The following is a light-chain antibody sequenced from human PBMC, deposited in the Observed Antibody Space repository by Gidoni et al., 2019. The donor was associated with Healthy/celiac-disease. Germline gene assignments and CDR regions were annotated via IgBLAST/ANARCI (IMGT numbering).Light chain of an antibody. V-gene: IGKV3-11*01. J-gene: IGKJ4*01. CDR2: DGS. CDR3: QQRSNWLT. CDR1: QSASSY. Sequence: EIVLTPSPATLPLSPGDRATLPCRASQSASSYLAWYQQKPGQAPRHLIYDGSNRATGIPARFSGRGSGTDFTLTISSLEREDFAVYYWQQRSNWLTFGGGTKVEIK.